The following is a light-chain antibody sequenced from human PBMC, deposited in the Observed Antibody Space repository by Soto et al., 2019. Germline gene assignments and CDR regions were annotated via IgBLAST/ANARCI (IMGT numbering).Light chain of an antibody. V-gene: IGKV1-39*01. CDR2: AVT. J-gene: IGKJ2*01. CDR3: QQSCRHPPT. Sequence: DIQMTQSPSSLYASVGDRVTITCRASQSISGFLNWYQQKPGKAPKLVIYAVTTLQGGVPSRFSGSGSGTDFTLTISSLQPEDFAAYYCQQSCRHPPTFGQGTKLAIK. CDR1: QSISGF.